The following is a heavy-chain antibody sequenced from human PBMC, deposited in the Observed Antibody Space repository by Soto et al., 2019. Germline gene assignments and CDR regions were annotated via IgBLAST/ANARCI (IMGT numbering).Heavy chain of an antibody. Sequence: QITLKESGPTLVEPTQTLTLTCTFSGFSLITTGSGVAWIRQPPGKALEWLALIYWDDDKRYSPSLKSRLTITQDTSKHQVVLTMANMGPVDTGTYFCVHLMTAVRTFGMDVWGQGTAVTVSS. J-gene: IGHJ6*02. CDR2: IYWDDDK. CDR1: GFSLITTGSG. CDR3: VHLMTAVRTFGMDV. D-gene: IGHD4-17*01. V-gene: IGHV2-5*02.